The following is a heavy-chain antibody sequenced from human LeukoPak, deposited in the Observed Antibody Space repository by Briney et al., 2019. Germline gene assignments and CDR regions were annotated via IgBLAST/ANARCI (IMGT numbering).Heavy chain of an antibody. CDR3: ARHLTRDSWFDP. V-gene: IGHV4-59*05. J-gene: IGHJ5*02. CDR1: GGSISSHY. Sequence: PSETLSLTCTVSGGSISSHYWSWIRQPPGKGLEWIGSIYYSGSTYYNPSLKSRVTISVDTSKNQFSLKLSSVTAADTAVYYCARHLTRDSWFDPWGQGTLVTVSS. CDR2: IYYSGST. D-gene: IGHD3-9*01.